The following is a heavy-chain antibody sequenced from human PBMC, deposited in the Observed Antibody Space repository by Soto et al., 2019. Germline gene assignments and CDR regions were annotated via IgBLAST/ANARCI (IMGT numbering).Heavy chain of an antibody. CDR1: GDSIRSYY. Sequence: QVQLQESGPGLVKPSETLSLTCTVSGDSIRSYYWRWIRQPPGKGLEWIGHIYYSGSIHYNPSLKSRVTMSVDSSKNHLSLDLRSVTAADTAVYFCARILRIYCSSGSCYYFDSWGQGTLVTVSS. D-gene: IGHD2-2*01. V-gene: IGHV4-59*01. CDR3: ARILRIYCSSGSCYYFDS. J-gene: IGHJ4*02. CDR2: IYYSGSI.